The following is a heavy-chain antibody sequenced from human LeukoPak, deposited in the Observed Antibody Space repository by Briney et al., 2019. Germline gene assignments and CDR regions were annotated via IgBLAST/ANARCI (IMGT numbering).Heavy chain of an antibody. Sequence: GGSLRLSCAASGFTFSSYAMSWVRQAPGKGLEWVSAISGSGGSTYYADSVKGRFTISRDNSKNTLYLQMNSLRAEDTALYYCAKHSMVRGVIGYYYYGMDVWGQGTTVTVSS. V-gene: IGHV3-23*01. D-gene: IGHD3-10*01. CDR3: AKHSMVRGVIGYYYYGMDV. CDR1: GFTFSSYA. CDR2: ISGSGGST. J-gene: IGHJ6*02.